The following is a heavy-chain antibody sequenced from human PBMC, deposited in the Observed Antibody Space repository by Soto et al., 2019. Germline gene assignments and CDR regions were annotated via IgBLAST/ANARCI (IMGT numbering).Heavy chain of an antibody. Sequence: ASVNVSCKASGYTFTSYAMHWVRQAPGQRLEWMGWINAGNGNTKYSQKFQGRVTITRDTSASTAYMELSSLRSEDTAVYYCARALYGSGSYYSPGSNWSDRWGKGKMVTFSP. CDR1: GYTFTSYA. J-gene: IGHJ5*02. V-gene: IGHV1-3*01. CDR2: INAGNGNT. CDR3: ARALYGSGSYYSPGSNWSDR. D-gene: IGHD3-10*01.